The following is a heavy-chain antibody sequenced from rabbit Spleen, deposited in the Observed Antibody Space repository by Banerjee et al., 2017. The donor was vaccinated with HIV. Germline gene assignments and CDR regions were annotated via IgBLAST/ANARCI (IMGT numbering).Heavy chain of an antibody. CDR1: GFTLSSSYW. Sequence: QEQLEESGGDRVKPEGSLTLNCTASGFTLSSSYWICWVRQAPGKGLEWIGCIYTSSGSTWYASWVNGRFTITRSTSLNTVDLKMTSLTAADTATYFCSIDCGGGGWNFNLWGQGTLVPVS. J-gene: IGHJ4*01. CDR3: SIDCGGGGWNFNL. D-gene: IGHD1-1*01. CDR2: IYTSSGST. V-gene: IGHV1S43*01.